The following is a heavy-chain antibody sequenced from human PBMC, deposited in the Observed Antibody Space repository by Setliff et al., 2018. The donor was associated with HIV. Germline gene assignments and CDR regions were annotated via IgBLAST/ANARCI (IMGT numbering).Heavy chain of an antibody. CDR2: ISASTNTI. V-gene: IGHV3-48*01. D-gene: IGHD1-7*01. Sequence: PGGSLRLSCAASGFTFNVYSMNWVRRAPGKGLEWVSYISASTNTIYYADSVKGRFTISRDNAENSLFLQMNSLRAEDTAVYYCARGDGTKYYYYYYMDVWGKGTTVTVSS. CDR1: GFTFNVYS. CDR3: ARGDGTKYYYYYYMDV. J-gene: IGHJ6*03.